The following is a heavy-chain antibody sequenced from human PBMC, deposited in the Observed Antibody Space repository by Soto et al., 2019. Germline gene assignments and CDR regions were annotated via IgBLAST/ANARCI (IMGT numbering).Heavy chain of an antibody. CDR3: ARFGNGDTDAFDI. CDR1: GFTFSDYY. D-gene: IGHD2-2*02. J-gene: IGHJ3*02. Sequence: GGSLRLSCAASGFTFSDYYMIWIRQAPGKGLEWVSYISSSSSYTNYADSVKGRFTISRDNAKNSLYLQMNSLRAEDTAVYYCARFGNGDTDAFDIWGQGTMVTVSS. CDR2: ISSSSSYT. V-gene: IGHV3-11*03.